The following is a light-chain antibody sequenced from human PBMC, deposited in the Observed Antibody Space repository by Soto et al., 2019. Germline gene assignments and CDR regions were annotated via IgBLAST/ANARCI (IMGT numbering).Light chain of an antibody. V-gene: IGKV1-39*01. Sequence: DIEMTQSPSSLSVSVGERVTITCRASQSIVNYLNWYQQKPGKAPNLLIYAASTMASGVPARFSGSESGTDFTLTISSLQPEDFAIYYCQQYYSTPWTFGQGTKVDIK. J-gene: IGKJ1*01. CDR3: QQYYSTPWT. CDR1: QSIVNY. CDR2: AAS.